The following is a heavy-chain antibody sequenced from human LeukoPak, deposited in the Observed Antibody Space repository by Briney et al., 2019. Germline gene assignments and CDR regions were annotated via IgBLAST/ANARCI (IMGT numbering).Heavy chain of an antibody. CDR1: GFTFSSYA. J-gene: IGHJ4*02. CDR3: AKDLNIAAAGEKGPGFDY. D-gene: IGHD6-13*01. CDR2: ISGSGGST. V-gene: IGHV3-23*01. Sequence: GGSLRLSCAAPGFTFSSYAMSWVRQAPGKGLEWVSAISGSGGSTYYADSVKGRFTISRDNSKNTLYLQMNSLRAEDTAVYYCAKDLNIAAAGEKGPGFDYWGQGTLVTVSS.